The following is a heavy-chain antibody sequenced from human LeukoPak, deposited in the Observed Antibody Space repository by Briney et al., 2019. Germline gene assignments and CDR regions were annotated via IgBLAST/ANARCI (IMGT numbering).Heavy chain of an antibody. J-gene: IGHJ4*02. CDR1: GGSISSYY. D-gene: IGHD5-12*01. CDR2: IYYSGST. CDR3: ARVRDSGYDSLDY. V-gene: IGHV4-59*01. Sequence: PSETLSLTCTVSGGSISSYYWSWIRQPPGKGLEWIGYIYYSGSTNYNPSLKSPVTISVDTSKNQFSLKLSSVTAADTAVYYCARVRDSGYDSLDYWGQGTLVTVSS.